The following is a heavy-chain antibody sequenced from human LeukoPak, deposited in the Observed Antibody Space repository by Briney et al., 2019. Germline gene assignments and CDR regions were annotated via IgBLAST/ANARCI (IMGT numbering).Heavy chain of an antibody. V-gene: IGHV3-15*01. CDR3: TTGRVSTMIRGVI. D-gene: IGHD3-10*01. Sequence: GGSLRLSCAASGFTFSNAWMSWVRQAPGKGLEWVGRIKSKTDGGTIDYAAPVKGRFTISRDDSKNTLYLQMNSLKTEDTAVYYCTTGRVSTMIRGVIWGQGTLVTVSS. J-gene: IGHJ4*02. CDR1: GFTFSNAW. CDR2: IKSKTDGGTI.